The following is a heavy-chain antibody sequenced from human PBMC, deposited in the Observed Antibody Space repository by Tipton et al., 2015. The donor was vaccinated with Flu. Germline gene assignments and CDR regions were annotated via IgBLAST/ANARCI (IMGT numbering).Heavy chain of an antibody. CDR3: ARGPYGDYVLYYYYGMDV. CDR2: IYTSGST. D-gene: IGHD4-17*01. V-gene: IGHV4-4*07. Sequence: TLSLTCTVSGGSISSYYWSWIRQPAGKGLEWIGRIYTSGSTNYNPSLKSRVTMSVDTSKNQFSLKLSSVTAADTAVYYCARGPYGDYVLYYYYGMDVWGQGTTVTVSS. J-gene: IGHJ6*02. CDR1: GGSISSYY.